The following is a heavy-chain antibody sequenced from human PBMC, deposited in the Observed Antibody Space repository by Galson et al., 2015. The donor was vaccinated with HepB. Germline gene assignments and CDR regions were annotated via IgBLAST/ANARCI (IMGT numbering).Heavy chain of an antibody. V-gene: IGHV3-30*02. CDR2: IRYDGSNK. CDR3: AKETFDY. J-gene: IGHJ4*02. Sequence: SLRLSCAASGFTFSSYAMSWVRQAPGKGLEWVAFIRYDGSNKYYADSVKGRFTISRDNSKNTLYLQMNSLRAEDTAVYYCAKETFDYWGQGTLVTVSS. CDR1: GFTFSSYA.